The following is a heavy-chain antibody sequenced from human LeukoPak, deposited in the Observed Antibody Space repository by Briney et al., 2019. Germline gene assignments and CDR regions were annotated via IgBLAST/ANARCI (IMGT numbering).Heavy chain of an antibody. Sequence: ASVKVSCKASGYTFTSYAMNWVRQAPGQGLEWMGWINTNTGNPTYAQGFTRRFVFSLDTSVSTAYLQISSLKAEDTAVYYCARGNGSGSYQYFYYYYGMDVWGQGTTVTVSS. V-gene: IGHV7-4-1*02. CDR1: GYTFTSYA. CDR3: ARGNGSGSYQYFYYYYGMDV. CDR2: INTNTGNP. D-gene: IGHD3-10*01. J-gene: IGHJ6*02.